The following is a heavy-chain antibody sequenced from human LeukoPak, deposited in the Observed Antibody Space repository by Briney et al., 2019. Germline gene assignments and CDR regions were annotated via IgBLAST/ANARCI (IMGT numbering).Heavy chain of an antibody. CDR3: AKDLQYYYDSSGYYHY. Sequence: PGGSLRLSCAASGFTFSSYAMSWVRQAPGKGLEWVSAISGSGGSTYYADSVKGRFTISRDNSKNTLYLQMNSLRAEDTAVYYCAKDLQYYYDSSGYYHYWGQGTLVTASS. V-gene: IGHV3-23*01. CDR2: ISGSGGST. CDR1: GFTFSSYA. J-gene: IGHJ4*02. D-gene: IGHD3-22*01.